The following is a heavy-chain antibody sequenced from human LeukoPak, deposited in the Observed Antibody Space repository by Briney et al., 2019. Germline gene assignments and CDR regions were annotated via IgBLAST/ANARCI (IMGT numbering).Heavy chain of an antibody. CDR3: TRGRSAWGY. Sequence: GRSLRLSCTASGFRFRDYGMSWVRQVPGGWLEWVGYIRSKDYYETGEYAASVKGRFTISRDDSESIAYLQMNSLRTEDTAIYYCTRGRSAWGYWGQGTLVVVSS. CDR1: GFRFRDYG. D-gene: IGHD3-3*01. V-gene: IGHV3-49*04. CDR2: IRSKDYYETG. J-gene: IGHJ4*02.